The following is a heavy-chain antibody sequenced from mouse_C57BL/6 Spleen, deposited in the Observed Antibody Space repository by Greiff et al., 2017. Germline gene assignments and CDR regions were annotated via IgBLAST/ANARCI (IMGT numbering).Heavy chain of an antibody. CDR1: GFTFSSYT. CDR3: ARHPPIPLWYVDV. Sequence: EVKVVESGGGLVKPGGSLKLSCAASGFTFSSYTMSWVRQTPEKRLEWVATISGGGGNTYYPDSVKGRFTISRDTAKNTLYLQMSSLRSEDTALYYCARHPPIPLWYVDVWGTGTTVTVSS. V-gene: IGHV5-9*01. CDR2: ISGGGGNT. J-gene: IGHJ1*03.